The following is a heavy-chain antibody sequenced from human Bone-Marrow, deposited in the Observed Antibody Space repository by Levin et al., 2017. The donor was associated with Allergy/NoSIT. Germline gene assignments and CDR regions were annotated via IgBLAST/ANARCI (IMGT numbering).Heavy chain of an antibody. J-gene: IGHJ5*02. Sequence: ASVKVSCKASGYTFTSYGISWVRQAPGQGLEWMGWISAYNGNTNYAQKLQGRVTMTTDTSTSTAYMELRSLRSDDTAVYYCARVIAAAGLGNWFDPWGQGTLVTVSS. CDR1: GYTFTSYG. CDR2: ISAYNGNT. V-gene: IGHV1-18*01. D-gene: IGHD6-13*01. CDR3: ARVIAAAGLGNWFDP.